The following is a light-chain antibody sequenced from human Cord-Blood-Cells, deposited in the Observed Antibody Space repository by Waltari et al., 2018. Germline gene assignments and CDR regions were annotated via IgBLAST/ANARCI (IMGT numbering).Light chain of an antibody. CDR2: DVS. V-gene: IGLV2-14*01. Sequence: QSALTQPASVSGSPGQSITISCTGTSSDAGGYNYVSWYQQHPGKAPKLMIYDVSKRPSGVSNRFSGSKSGNTASLTISGLQAEDEADYYCSSYTSSSLWVFGGGTKLTVL. J-gene: IGLJ3*02. CDR1: SSDAGGYNY. CDR3: SSYTSSSLWV.